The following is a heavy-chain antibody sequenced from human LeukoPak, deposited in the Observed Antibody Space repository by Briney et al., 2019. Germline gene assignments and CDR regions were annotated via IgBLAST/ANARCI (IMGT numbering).Heavy chain of an antibody. CDR2: ISTYNGNT. Sequence: ASVKVSCKASGYTFSNYAINWVRQAPGQGLEWMGWISTYNGNTNYAQKLQGRVTMTTDTSTSTAYMELRSLRSDDTAVYYCARMGDCSGGSCYTLAAVYFDYWGQGTLVTVSS. D-gene: IGHD2-15*01. CDR3: ARMGDCSGGSCYTLAAVYFDY. J-gene: IGHJ4*02. V-gene: IGHV1-18*01. CDR1: GYTFSNYA.